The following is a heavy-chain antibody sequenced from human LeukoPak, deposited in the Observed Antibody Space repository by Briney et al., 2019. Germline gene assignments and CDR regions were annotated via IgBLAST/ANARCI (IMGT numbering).Heavy chain of an antibody. CDR1: GYTFTGYY. CDR3: AREGDLGYCSSTSCSDAFDI. V-gene: IGHV1-2*02. D-gene: IGHD2-2*01. J-gene: IGHJ3*02. CDR2: INPNSGGT. Sequence: ASVKVSCKTSGYTFTGYYIHWVRQAPGQGLEWMGWINPNSGGTNYAQKFQGRVTMTRDTSISTAYMELSRLRSDDTAVYYCAREGDLGYCSSTSCSDAFDIWGQGTMVTVSS.